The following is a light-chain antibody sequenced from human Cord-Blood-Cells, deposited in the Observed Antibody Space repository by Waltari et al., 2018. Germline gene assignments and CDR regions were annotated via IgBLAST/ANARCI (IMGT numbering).Light chain of an antibody. CDR3: CSYAGSSTSWV. J-gene: IGLJ3*02. CDR2: EGS. V-gene: IGLV2-23*01. Sequence: QSALTQPASVSGSPGQSITISCTGTSRDGGSSNLVSWSQQHPGKAPKLMIYEGSKRPSGVSNRFSGSKSGNTASLTISGLQAEDEADYYCCSYAGSSTSWVFGGGTKLTVL. CDR1: SRDGGSSNL.